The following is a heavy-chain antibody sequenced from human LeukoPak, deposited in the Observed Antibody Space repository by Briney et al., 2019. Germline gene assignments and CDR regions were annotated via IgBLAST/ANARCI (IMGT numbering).Heavy chain of an antibody. V-gene: IGHV4-38-2*02. Sequence: SETLSLTCTVSGYSISSGYYWVWIRQPPGKGLEWIGSIYRSGSTNYNPSLKSRVTISVDTSKNQFSLKLSSVTAADTAIYYCARGDTALDYWGQGTLVTVSS. CDR1: GYSISSGYY. CDR3: ARGDTALDY. D-gene: IGHD5-18*01. CDR2: IYRSGST. J-gene: IGHJ4*02.